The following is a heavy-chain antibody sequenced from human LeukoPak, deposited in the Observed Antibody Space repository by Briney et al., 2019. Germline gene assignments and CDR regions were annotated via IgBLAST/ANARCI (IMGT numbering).Heavy chain of an antibody. Sequence: SETLSLTCTVSGGSISSSSYYWGWIRQPPGKGLEWIGSIYYSGSTYYNPSLKSRVTISVDTSKNQFSLKLSSVTAADTAVYYCARSIAAPRLKLDFDYWGQGTLATVSS. D-gene: IGHD6-13*01. V-gene: IGHV4-39*01. CDR3: ARSIAAPRLKLDFDY. CDR1: GGSISSSSYY. CDR2: IYYSGST. J-gene: IGHJ4*02.